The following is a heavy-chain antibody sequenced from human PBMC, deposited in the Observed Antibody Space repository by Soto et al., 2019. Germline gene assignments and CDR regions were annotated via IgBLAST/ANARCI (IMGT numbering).Heavy chain of an antibody. CDR3: ARDPIAAAGREVNYVMDV. J-gene: IGHJ6*02. CDR2: TYYRSKWYN. CDR1: GDSVSSNSAA. Sequence: PSETLSLTCAISGDSVSSNSAALNCISQGPSIGLEWLGRTYYRSKWYNDYAVSVKSRITINPDTSKNQFSLQLNSVTPEDTAVYYCARDPIAAAGREVNYVMDVWGQGTTVTVSS. V-gene: IGHV6-1*01. D-gene: IGHD6-13*01.